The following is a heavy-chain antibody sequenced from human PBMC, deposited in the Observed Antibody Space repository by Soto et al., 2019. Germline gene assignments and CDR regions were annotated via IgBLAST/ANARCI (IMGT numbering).Heavy chain of an antibody. CDR3: ARGLQLWFPDPFDY. CDR1: GFTFSSYW. J-gene: IGHJ4*02. Sequence: ASGFTFSSYWMHLVRQAPGKGLVWVSRINSDGSSTTYADSVKGRFTINPDTSKNQFSLQLNSVTPEDTAVYYCARGLQLWFPDPFDYWGQGTLVTVSS. D-gene: IGHD5-18*01. CDR2: INSDGSST. V-gene: IGHV3-74*01.